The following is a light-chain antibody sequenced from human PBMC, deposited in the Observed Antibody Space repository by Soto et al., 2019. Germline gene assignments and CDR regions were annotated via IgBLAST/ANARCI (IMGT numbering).Light chain of an antibody. V-gene: IGKV1-5*01. Sequence: DIQMTQSPSTLSASVGDRVTITCRASQSISSWLAWYQQKPGKAPNLLIFDVSTLESGVPSRFSGSGSGTEFTLTISSLQPDDFATYYCQQYHSYSWAFGQGTKVDIK. CDR1: QSISSW. CDR2: DVS. J-gene: IGKJ1*01. CDR3: QQYHSYSWA.